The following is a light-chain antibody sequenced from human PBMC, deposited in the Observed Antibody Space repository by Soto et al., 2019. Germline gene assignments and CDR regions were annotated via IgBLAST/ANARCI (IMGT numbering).Light chain of an antibody. CDR1: QDISNF. Sequence: DIQMTQSPSSLSASVGDRVTISCQASQDISNFLNWYQHKPGKGPRLLIYEASSLDTGVPSRFSGSGSGTHFTLTISSLQPEDVATYYCQKYNSAPRTFGQGTRLEIK. J-gene: IGKJ5*01. CDR2: EAS. V-gene: IGKV1-33*01. CDR3: QKYNSAPRT.